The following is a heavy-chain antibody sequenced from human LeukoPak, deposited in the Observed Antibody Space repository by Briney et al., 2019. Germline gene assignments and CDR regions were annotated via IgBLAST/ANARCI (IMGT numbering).Heavy chain of an antibody. Sequence: GGSLRLSCAASGFTFSSSAMSWVRQAPGKGLEWVSAISGSGYSTYYADSVKGRFTISRDNSKNTLYLQMNSLRAEDTAVYCCARDYSPNIVTTIAYDYWGQGTLVTVSS. D-gene: IGHD5-12*01. CDR1: GFTFSSSA. V-gene: IGHV3-23*01. CDR3: ARDYSPNIVTTIAYDY. CDR2: ISGSGYST. J-gene: IGHJ4*02.